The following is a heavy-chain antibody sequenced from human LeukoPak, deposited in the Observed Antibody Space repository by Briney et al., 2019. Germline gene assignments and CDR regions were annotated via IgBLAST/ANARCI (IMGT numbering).Heavy chain of an antibody. CDR2: FSATDGST. Sequence: GGSLRLSCAASGFTFSTYAMTWVRQAPGKGLEWVSAFSATDGSTQYADSVKGRFTISRDSTTNTLFLQMNSLRAEDTAIYYCARCQIAAAGTGALDVWGQGTMVTVST. D-gene: IGHD6-13*01. CDR1: GFTFSTYA. CDR3: ARCQIAAAGTGALDV. V-gene: IGHV3-23*01. J-gene: IGHJ3*01.